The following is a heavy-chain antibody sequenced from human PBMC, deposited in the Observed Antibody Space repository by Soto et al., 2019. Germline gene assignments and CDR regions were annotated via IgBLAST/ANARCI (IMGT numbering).Heavy chain of an antibody. V-gene: IGHV4-4*07. CDR2: IYTSGST. CDR3: AREHQYYDFWSGYFYYYFDY. D-gene: IGHD3-3*01. J-gene: IGHJ4*02. CDR1: GGSISSYY. Sequence: TLSLTCTVSGGSISSYYWSWIRQPAGKGLEWIGRIYTSGSTNYNPSLKSRVTMSVDTSKNQFSLKLSSVTAADTAVYYCAREHQYYDFWSGYFYYYFDYWGQGTLVTVSS.